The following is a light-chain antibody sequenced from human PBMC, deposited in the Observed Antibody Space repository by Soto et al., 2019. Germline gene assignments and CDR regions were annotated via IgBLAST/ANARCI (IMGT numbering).Light chain of an antibody. CDR1: QSLSGSY. CDR3: QQYGSSPKT. Sequence: EIVLTQSPGTLSLSPGERATLSCRASQSLSGSYLAWYQQKPGQAPRLLIYGASSRASGIPDRFSGSGSGTDFTRTINRLEPEDFAVYYCQQYGSSPKTFGQGTKVDIK. J-gene: IGKJ1*01. CDR2: GAS. V-gene: IGKV3-20*01.